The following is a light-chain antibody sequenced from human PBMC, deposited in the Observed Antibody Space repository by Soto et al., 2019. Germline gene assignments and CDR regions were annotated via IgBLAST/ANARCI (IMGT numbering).Light chain of an antibody. CDR3: QLYGDSPMYT. V-gene: IGKV3-20*01. J-gene: IGKJ2*01. Sequence: EIVLTQSPGTLSLSPGERATHTCRASQSVSDSSLAWYHQKPGQAPRLLIYGASRRATGIPDTFSGSGSGTDFTLTISRLEPEDFAVYYCQLYGDSPMYTFGQGTKLEIK. CDR2: GAS. CDR1: QSVSDSS.